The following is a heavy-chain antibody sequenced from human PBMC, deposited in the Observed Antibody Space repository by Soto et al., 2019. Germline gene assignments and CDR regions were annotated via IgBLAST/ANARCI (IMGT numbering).Heavy chain of an antibody. CDR2: IYYSGST. V-gene: IGHV4-31*03. D-gene: IGHD3-10*01. Sequence: SETLSLTCTVSGGSISSGGYYWSWIRQHPGKGLEWIGYIYYSGSTYYNPSLKSRVTISVDTSKNQFSLKLSSVTAADTAVYYCARGRGGFYGSGSTDVWGQGPTVTVSS. J-gene: IGHJ6*02. CDR1: GGSISSGGYY. CDR3: ARGRGGFYGSGSTDV.